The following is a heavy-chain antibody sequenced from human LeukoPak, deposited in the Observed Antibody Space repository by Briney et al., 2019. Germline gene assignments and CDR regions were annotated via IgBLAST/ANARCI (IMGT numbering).Heavy chain of an antibody. J-gene: IGHJ3*02. CDR1: GGSFSGYY. CDR2: INHSGST. Sequence: PSETLSLTCAVYGGSFSGYYWSWIRQPPGKGLEWIGEINHSGSTNYNPSLKSRVTISVDTSKNQFSLKLSSVTAADTAVYYCARWSRTQSYYDILTGYSDDAFDIWGQGTMVTVSS. V-gene: IGHV4-34*01. D-gene: IGHD3-9*01. CDR3: ARWSRTQSYYDILTGYSDDAFDI.